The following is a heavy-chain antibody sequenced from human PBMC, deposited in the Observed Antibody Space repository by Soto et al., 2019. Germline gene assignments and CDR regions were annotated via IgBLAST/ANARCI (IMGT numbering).Heavy chain of an antibody. CDR3: ARGGVGATYYYYGMDV. CDR1: GFTFSSYG. J-gene: IGHJ6*02. D-gene: IGHD1-26*01. V-gene: IGHV3-33*01. Sequence: GGSLRLSCAASGFTFSSYGMHWVRQAPGKGLEWVAVIWYDGSNKYYADSVKGRFTISRDNSKNTLYLQMNSLRAEDTAVYYCARGGVGATYYYYGMDVWGQGTTVTVSS. CDR2: IWYDGSNK.